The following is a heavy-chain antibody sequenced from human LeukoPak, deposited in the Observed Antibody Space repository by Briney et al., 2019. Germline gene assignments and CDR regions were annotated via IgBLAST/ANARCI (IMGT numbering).Heavy chain of an antibody. CDR1: GFTFSSYG. CDR3: AKHLGDFDYYYYYMDV. Sequence: GGSLRLSCAASGFTFSSYGMHWVRQAPGKGLEWVAFIRYDGSNKYYADSVKGRFTISRDNSKNTLYLQMNSLRAEDTAVYYCAKHLGDFDYYYYYMDVWGKGTTVTVSS. CDR2: IRYDGSNK. V-gene: IGHV3-30*02. D-gene: IGHD2-21*02. J-gene: IGHJ6*03.